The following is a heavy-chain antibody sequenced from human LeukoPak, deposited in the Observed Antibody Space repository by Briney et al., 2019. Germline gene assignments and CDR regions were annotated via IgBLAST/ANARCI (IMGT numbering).Heavy chain of an antibody. J-gene: IGHJ3*02. Sequence: GGSPRLSCAASGFTFSSYAMHWVRQAPGKGLEWVAVISYDGSNKYYADSVKGRFTISRDNSKNTLYLQMNSLRAEDTAVYYCARGPWLDDAFDIWGQGTMVTVSS. V-gene: IGHV3-30*04. D-gene: IGHD6-19*01. CDR2: ISYDGSNK. CDR1: GFTFSSYA. CDR3: ARGPWLDDAFDI.